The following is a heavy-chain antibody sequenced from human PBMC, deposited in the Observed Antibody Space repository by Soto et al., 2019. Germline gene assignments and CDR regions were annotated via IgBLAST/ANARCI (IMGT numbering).Heavy chain of an antibody. D-gene: IGHD3-10*01. V-gene: IGHV4-34*01. J-gene: IGHJ6*03. Sequence: SEPLSLTCTVYSGSFSGYYSSLILHPPCKLLEWIWEINHSGSTNYNPSLKSRVTISVDTSKNQFSLKLSSVTAADTAVYYCARGYGSGSYYYYYYYMDVWGKGTTVTVSS. CDR3: ARGYGSGSYYYYYYYMDV. CDR2: INHSGST. CDR1: SGSFSGYY.